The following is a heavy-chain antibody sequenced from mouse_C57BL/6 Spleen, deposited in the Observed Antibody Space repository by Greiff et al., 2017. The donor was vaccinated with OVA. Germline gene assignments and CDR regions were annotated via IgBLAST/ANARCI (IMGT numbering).Heavy chain of an antibody. J-gene: IGHJ4*01. Sequence: DVKLVESGGGLVKPGGSLKLSCAASGFTFSDYGMHWVRQAPEKGLEWVAYISSGSSTIYYADTVKGRFTISRDNAKNTLFLQMTSLRAEDTAMYYCGYGAMDYWGQGTSVTVSS. V-gene: IGHV5-17*01. CDR2: ISSGSSTI. CDR1: GFTFSDYG. D-gene: IGHD1-1*02. CDR3: GYGAMDY.